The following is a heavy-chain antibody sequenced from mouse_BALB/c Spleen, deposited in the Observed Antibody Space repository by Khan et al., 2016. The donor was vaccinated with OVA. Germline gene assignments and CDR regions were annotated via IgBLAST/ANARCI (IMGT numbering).Heavy chain of an antibody. CDR3: TRLAYYYDREGFAY. V-gene: IGHV5-6*01. CDR1: GFTFSTYG. CDR2: VSTGGSYT. Sequence: EVELVESGGDLVKPGGSLKLSCAASGFTFSTYGMSWVRQAPDKRLEWVATVSTGGSYTYYPGSVKGRFTISRDNAKNTLYLQMSGLRSEYTAIFYCTRLAYYYDREGFAYWGQGTLVTVSA. D-gene: IGHD1-1*01. J-gene: IGHJ3*01.